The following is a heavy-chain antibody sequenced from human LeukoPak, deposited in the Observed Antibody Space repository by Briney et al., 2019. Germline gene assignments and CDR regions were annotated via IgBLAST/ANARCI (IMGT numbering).Heavy chain of an antibody. J-gene: IGHJ6*02. CDR1: GGTFSSYT. CDR3: ARKKGSSSVYGMDV. D-gene: IGHD6-6*01. CDR2: IIPILGIA. V-gene: IGHV1-69*02. Sequence: ASVKVSCKASGGTFSSYTISWVRQATGQGLEWMGRIIPILGIANYAQKFQGRVTITADKSTSTAYMELSSLRSEDTAVYYCARKKGSSSVYGMDVWGQGTTVTVSS.